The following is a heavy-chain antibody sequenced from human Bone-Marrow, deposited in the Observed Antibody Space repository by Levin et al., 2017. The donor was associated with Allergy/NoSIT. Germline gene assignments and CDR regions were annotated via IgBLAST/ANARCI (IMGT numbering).Heavy chain of an antibody. CDR1: GFIFTNYY. V-gene: IGHV3-11*01. CDR2: IDPRSTTI. D-gene: IGHD3-10*01. J-gene: IGHJ4*02. CDR3: ARDSGRGVY. Sequence: GGSLRLSCTTSGFIFTNYYMGWIRQAPEKGLEWVSYIDPRSTTIYYVDSVKGRFSISRDNAKNSLDLQMNSLKDEDTAVYYCARDSGRGVYWGQGSLVTVSS.